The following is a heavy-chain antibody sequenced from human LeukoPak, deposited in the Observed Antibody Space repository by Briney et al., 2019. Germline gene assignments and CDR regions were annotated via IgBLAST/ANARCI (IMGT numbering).Heavy chain of an antibody. V-gene: IGHV4-34*01. D-gene: IGHD4-17*01. Sequence: KPSETLSLTCSIYGGSFSGSFWSWIRQPPGKGLEWIGEINHSGSTNYNPSLKSRVTISVDTSKNQFSLKLSSVTAADTAVYYCARKSTVPRQAFDIWGQGTMVTVSS. J-gene: IGHJ3*02. CDR2: INHSGST. CDR3: ARKSTVPRQAFDI. CDR1: GGSFSGSF.